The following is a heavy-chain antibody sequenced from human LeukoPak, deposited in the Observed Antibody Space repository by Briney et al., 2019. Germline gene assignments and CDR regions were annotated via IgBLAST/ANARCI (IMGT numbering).Heavy chain of an antibody. J-gene: IGHJ4*02. CDR3: SRESGAFSPFGY. CDR2: ISDSGSA. V-gene: IGHV4-59*01. CDR1: GGSITNYY. Sequence: PSETLSLTCTVSGGSITNYYWTWIRQPPGKGLEWIGHISDSGSANYNPSLKSRVTISGDTSKNQVSLNLDSVTAADTAVYYCSRESGAFSPFGYWGQGTLVTVSS. D-gene: IGHD1-26*01.